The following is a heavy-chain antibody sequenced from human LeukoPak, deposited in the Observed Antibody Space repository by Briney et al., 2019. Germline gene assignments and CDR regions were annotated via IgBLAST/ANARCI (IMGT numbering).Heavy chain of an antibody. D-gene: IGHD2-2*01. CDR2: IHAGNGNI. V-gene: IGHV1-3*01. J-gene: IGHJ6*02. Sequence: ASVKVSCKASGHTSTTYAIHWVRQAPGQGLEWMGWIHAGNGNIKYSQKFQSRVTITGDTSASTAYLELSSLRSEDTAIYYCARGYCSTTSCYMDVWGQGTTVTISS. CDR1: GHTSTTYA. CDR3: ARGYCSTTSCYMDV.